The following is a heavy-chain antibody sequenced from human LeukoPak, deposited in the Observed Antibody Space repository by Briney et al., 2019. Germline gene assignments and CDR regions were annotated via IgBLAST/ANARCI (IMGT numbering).Heavy chain of an antibody. CDR1: GGTFSSYA. Sequence: GSSVKVSCKASGGTFSSYAISWVRQAPGQGLEWMGWISAYNGNTNYAQKLQGRVTMTTDTSTSTAYMELRSLRSDDTAVYYCATSPDREPFDPWGQGTLVTVSS. CDR3: ATSPDREPFDP. J-gene: IGHJ5*02. CDR2: ISAYNGNT. V-gene: IGHV1-18*01. D-gene: IGHD1-26*01.